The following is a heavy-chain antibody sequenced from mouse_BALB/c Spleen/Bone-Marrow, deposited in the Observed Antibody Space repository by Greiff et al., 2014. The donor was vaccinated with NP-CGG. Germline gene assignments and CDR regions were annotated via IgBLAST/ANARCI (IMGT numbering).Heavy chain of an antibody. CDR2: IDPANGIT. Sequence: EVKLMESGAELVKPGASVKLSCTASGFDIKDTFMHWMKQRPEQGLEWNGRIDPANGITKYDPKFQGEATITTDTSSNTAYLQLSSLTSEDTAVYYCASSGNYEGGAMDYWGQGTSVTVSS. CDR3: ASSGNYEGGAMDY. V-gene: IGHV14-3*02. D-gene: IGHD2-1*01. CDR1: GFDIKDTF. J-gene: IGHJ4*01.